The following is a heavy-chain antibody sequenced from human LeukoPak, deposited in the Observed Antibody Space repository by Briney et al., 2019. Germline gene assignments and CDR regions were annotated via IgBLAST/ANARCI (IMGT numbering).Heavy chain of an antibody. CDR1: GFTFNSYA. V-gene: IGHV3-30-3*01. Sequence: GGSLRLSCAASGFTFNSYAMHWVRQAPGKGLEWVAVISYDGSNKYYADSVKGRFTISRDNSKNTLYLQMNSLRAEDTAVYYCARDPQARYSSSFDYWGQGTLVTVSS. J-gene: IGHJ4*02. D-gene: IGHD6-6*01. CDR3: ARDPQARYSSSFDY. CDR2: ISYDGSNK.